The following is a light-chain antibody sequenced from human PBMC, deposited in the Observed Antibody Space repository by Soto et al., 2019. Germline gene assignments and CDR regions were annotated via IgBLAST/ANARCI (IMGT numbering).Light chain of an antibody. CDR2: GAS. J-gene: IGKJ1*01. CDR3: QQYDIWSLWT. V-gene: IGKV3-15*01. CDR1: QSVATN. Sequence: EAMLTNSPSTLSLSTGERATLSCRASQSVATNLAWYQQRPGQAPRLLIYGASKRAVGLPARFSGSGSGTEFTLTITSLQSEDFAVYYCQQYDIWSLWTFGQGTKV.